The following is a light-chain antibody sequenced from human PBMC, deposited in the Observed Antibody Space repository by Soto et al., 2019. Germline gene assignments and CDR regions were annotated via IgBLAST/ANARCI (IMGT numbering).Light chain of an antibody. CDR1: LRVLSSYSVLSY. J-gene: IGKJ5*01. CDR2: WAS. V-gene: IGKV4-1*01. Sequence: IVMTQSPDSLTVSLGERAAINFQSSLRVLSSYSVLSYLAWYQQKPGQPPRLLIYWASTRASGIPDRFSGSGSGTDFTLTISSLEAEDVAVYYCQQRSNTPAMTFGQGTRLEIK. CDR3: QQRSNTPAMT.